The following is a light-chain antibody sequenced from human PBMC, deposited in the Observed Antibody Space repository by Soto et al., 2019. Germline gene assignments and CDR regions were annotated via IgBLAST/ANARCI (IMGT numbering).Light chain of an antibody. Sequence: QAVLTQPPSVPGAPGQRVTISCTGSSSNIGAGYDVHWYQQLPGTAPKLLIYGNSNRPSGVPDRFSGSKSGTSASLAITGLQAEDEADYYCQSYDRSLSVVFCGGTELTVL. V-gene: IGLV1-40*01. CDR1: SSNIGAGYD. CDR3: QSYDRSLSVV. CDR2: GNS. J-gene: IGLJ2*01.